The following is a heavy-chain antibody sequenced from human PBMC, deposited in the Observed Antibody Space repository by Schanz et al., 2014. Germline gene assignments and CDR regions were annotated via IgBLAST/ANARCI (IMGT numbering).Heavy chain of an antibody. CDR2: IDRDGGHT. CDR1: GFSFDDYT. V-gene: IGHV3-43*01. CDR3: AREIPAGGHFDY. D-gene: IGHD2-15*01. Sequence: QLVESGGVVAQPGGSLRLSCAASGFSFDDYTMHWVRQAPGKGLEWVSLIDRDGGHTYYADSVKGRFTISRDNSKNTLYLRMISLRAEDTAMFYCAREIPAGGHFDYWGQGTLVSVSS. J-gene: IGHJ4*02.